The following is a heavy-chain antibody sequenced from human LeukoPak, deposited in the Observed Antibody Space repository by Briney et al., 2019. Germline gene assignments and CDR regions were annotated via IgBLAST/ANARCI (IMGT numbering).Heavy chain of an antibody. V-gene: IGHV1-18*01. CDR2: INTYNGNT. D-gene: IGHD3-16*01. Sequence: EASVKVSCKASGYTFNRYGISWVRQAPGQGLEWMGWINTYNGNTNYAQKLQGRVTMTTETSTSTAYMELRSLRSDDTAVYYCARGNGSPGDDAFDIWGQGTMVTVSS. CDR3: ARGNGSPGDDAFDI. J-gene: IGHJ3*02. CDR1: GYTFNRYG.